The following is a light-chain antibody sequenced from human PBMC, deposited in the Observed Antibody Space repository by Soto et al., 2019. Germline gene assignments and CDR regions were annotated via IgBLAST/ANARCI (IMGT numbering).Light chain of an antibody. CDR2: HAS. CDR3: QQYYSYS. Sequence: LLTQCPSALPAAEGDSVTITCRASQSISNRFAWYEPKPGTAPKVLIXHASNFQSGVPSRFSGSASGTEFTLTIISLQPDESATYYCQQYYSYSFGQGTKVDIK. CDR1: QSISNR. J-gene: IGKJ1*01. V-gene: IGKV1-5*01.